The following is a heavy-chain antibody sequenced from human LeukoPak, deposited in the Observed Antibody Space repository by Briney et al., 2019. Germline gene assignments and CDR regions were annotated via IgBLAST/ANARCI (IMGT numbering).Heavy chain of an antibody. CDR3: AREGESGEDFDY. CDR2: MNPNSGNT. D-gene: IGHD3-16*01. V-gene: IGHV1-8*01. Sequence: ASVKVSCKASGYTFTSYDINWVRQATGQGLEWMGWMNPNSGNTDYAQKFQGRVTMTRNISISTAYMELSSLRSEDTAVYYCAREGESGEDFDYWGQGTLVTVSS. J-gene: IGHJ4*02. CDR1: GYTFTSYD.